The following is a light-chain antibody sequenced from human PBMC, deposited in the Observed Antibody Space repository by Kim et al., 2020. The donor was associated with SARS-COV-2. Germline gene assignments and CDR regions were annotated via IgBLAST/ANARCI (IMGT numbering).Light chain of an antibody. Sequence: SLSPGERATLSCRASQSVRSYLDWFQQKPGQPPRLLIYDASNRAADIPARFSGSGSGTDFTLSISSLEPEDFAVYYCQQRSSWITFGGGTKVDIK. CDR1: QSVRSY. V-gene: IGKV3-11*01. CDR3: QQRSSWIT. J-gene: IGKJ4*01. CDR2: DAS.